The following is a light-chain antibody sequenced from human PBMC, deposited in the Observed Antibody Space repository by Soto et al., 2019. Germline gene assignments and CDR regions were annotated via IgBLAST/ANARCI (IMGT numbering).Light chain of an antibody. CDR2: WAS. CDR1: QRGLYSSNNKNY. CDR3: QQYYSTPWT. J-gene: IGKJ1*01. Sequence: DIVMTQSPDSLAVSLGERATINCKSSQRGLYSSNNKNYLAWYQQKPGQPPNLLIYWASTRESGVPDRISGSGSGTDFTLTISSLQAEDVAVYYCQQYYSTPWTFGQGTKVEIK. V-gene: IGKV4-1*01.